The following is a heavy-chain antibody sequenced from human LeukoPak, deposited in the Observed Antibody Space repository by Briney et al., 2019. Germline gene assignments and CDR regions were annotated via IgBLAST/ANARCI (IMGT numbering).Heavy chain of an antibody. J-gene: IGHJ4*02. CDR3: ARGYYDFWSGYPPLDY. CDR2: IYSGGST. CDR1: GFTVSSNY. V-gene: IGHV3-66*01. D-gene: IGHD3-3*01. Sequence: GGSLRLSCAASGFTVSSNYMSWVRQAPGKGLEWVSVIYSGGSTYYADSVKGRFTISRDNSKNTLYLQMNSLRAEDTAVYYCARGYYDFWSGYPPLDYWGQGTLVTVSS.